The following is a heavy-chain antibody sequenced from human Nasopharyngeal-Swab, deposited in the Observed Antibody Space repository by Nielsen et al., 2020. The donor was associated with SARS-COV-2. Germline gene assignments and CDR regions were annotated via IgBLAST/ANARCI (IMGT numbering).Heavy chain of an antibody. D-gene: IGHD6-13*01. CDR1: GFTFSSYG. J-gene: IGHJ4*02. CDR3: ARDSSSWYDYCDY. Sequence: LSLTCAASGFTFSSYGMHWVRQAPGKGLEWVAVISYDGSNKYYADSVKGQFTISRDNAKNSLYLQMNSLRAEDTAVYYCARDSSSWYDYCDYWGQGTLVTVSS. CDR2: ISYDGSNK. V-gene: IGHV3-33*05.